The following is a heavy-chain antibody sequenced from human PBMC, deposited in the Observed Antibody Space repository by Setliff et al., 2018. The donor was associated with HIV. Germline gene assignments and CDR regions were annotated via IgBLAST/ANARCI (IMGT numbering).Heavy chain of an antibody. D-gene: IGHD3-22*01. CDR3: ARDPYDTSGYSNYYFDL. V-gene: IGHV4-30-4*08. J-gene: IGHJ2*01. CDR1: GASISSGDYY. CDR2: IYYSGST. Sequence: SETLSLTCTVSGASISSGDYYWTWIHQPPRKGLEWIGYIYYSGSTYYNPSLKSRVTISVDTSKNQFSLKLNSVTAADTAVYYCARDPYDTSGYSNYYFDLWGRGTLVTVSS.